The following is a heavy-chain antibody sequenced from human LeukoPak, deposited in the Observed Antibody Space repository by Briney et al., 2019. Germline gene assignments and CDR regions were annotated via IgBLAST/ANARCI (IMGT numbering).Heavy chain of an antibody. Sequence: SETLSLTCTVSGGSISSYYWSWIRQPPGKGLEWIGYIYYSGSTNYNPSLKNRVTISVDTSKSQFSLKLSSVTAADTAVYYCARDYCSGGSCYFDYWGQGTLVTVSS. J-gene: IGHJ4*02. CDR1: GGSISSYY. CDR3: ARDYCSGGSCYFDY. V-gene: IGHV4-59*01. D-gene: IGHD2-15*01. CDR2: IYYSGST.